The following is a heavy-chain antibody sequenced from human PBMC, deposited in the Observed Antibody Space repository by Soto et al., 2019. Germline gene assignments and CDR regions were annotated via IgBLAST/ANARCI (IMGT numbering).Heavy chain of an antibody. D-gene: IGHD2-15*01. CDR2: IWYDGSNK. CDR3: ARGGPPYCSGGSCYSSYFDY. Sequence: GGSLRLSCAASGFTFSSYGMHWVRQAPGKGLEWVAVIWYDGSNKYYADSVKGRFTISRDNSKNTLYLQMNSLRAEDTAVYYCARGGPPYCSGGSCYSSYFDYWGQGTLVTVSS. J-gene: IGHJ4*02. CDR1: GFTFSSYG. V-gene: IGHV3-33*01.